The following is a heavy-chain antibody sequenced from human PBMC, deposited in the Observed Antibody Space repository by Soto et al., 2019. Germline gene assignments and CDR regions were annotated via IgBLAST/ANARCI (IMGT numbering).Heavy chain of an antibody. CDR3: ARIFMNEGYYDFWSADYGMDV. CDR1: GYTFTSYA. J-gene: IGHJ6*02. D-gene: IGHD3-3*01. V-gene: IGHV1-69*13. CDR2: IIPIFGTA. Sequence: SVKVSCKASGYTFTSYAMHWVRQAPGQRLEWMGGIIPIFGTANYAQKFQGRVTITADESTSTAYMELSSLRSEDTAVYYCARIFMNEGYYDFWSADYGMDVWGQGTTVTVSS.